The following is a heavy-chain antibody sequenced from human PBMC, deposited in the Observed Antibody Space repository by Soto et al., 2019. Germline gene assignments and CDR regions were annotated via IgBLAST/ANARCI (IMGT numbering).Heavy chain of an antibody. CDR2: ISYDGSKK. CDR1: GFTFSGYA. CDR3: ARVPYGDYVGYFQH. V-gene: IGHV3-30-3*01. D-gene: IGHD4-17*01. Sequence: QVQLVESGGGVVQPGRSLRLSCAASGFTFSGYAMHWVRQAPGKGLDWMAVISYDGSKKNYADSVKGRFTISRDNSKNTLYLQMNSLRAADTAVYYCARVPYGDYVGYFQHWGQGTLVTVSS. J-gene: IGHJ1*01.